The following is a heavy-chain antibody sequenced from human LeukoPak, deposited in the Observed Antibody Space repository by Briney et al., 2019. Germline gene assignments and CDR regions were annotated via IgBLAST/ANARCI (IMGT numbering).Heavy chain of an antibody. Sequence: SETLSLTCAVYGGSFSGYYWSWIRQPPGKGLEWIGEINHSGSTNYNPSLKSRVTISVDTSKNQFSLKLSSVTAADTAVYYCASGTTQRGYSYGYPFDYWGQGTLVTVSS. V-gene: IGHV4-34*01. CDR1: GGSFSGYY. D-gene: IGHD5-18*01. CDR2: INHSGST. J-gene: IGHJ4*02. CDR3: ASGTTQRGYSYGYPFDY.